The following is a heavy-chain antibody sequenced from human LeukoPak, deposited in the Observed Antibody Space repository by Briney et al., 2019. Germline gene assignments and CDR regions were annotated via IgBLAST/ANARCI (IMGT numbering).Heavy chain of an antibody. Sequence: KPSETLSLTCTVSGGSITSYYWSWIRQSPWKGLEWIGYISYTGSTSYNPSVRSRVTISVDTSKDQFSLKLSSVTAADTAVYYCARTRYSGGWFFDLWGQGNLVTVSS. J-gene: IGHJ4*02. CDR2: ISYTGST. CDR1: GGSITSYY. V-gene: IGHV4-59*01. CDR3: ARTRYSGGWFFDL. D-gene: IGHD6-19*01.